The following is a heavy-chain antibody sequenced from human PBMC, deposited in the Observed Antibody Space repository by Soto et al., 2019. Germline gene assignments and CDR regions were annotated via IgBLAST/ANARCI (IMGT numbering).Heavy chain of an antibody. J-gene: IGHJ4*02. D-gene: IGHD3-10*01. CDR1: GFTFSDYY. CDR2: ISSGGGTI. Sequence: GGSLRLSCAASGFTFSDYYMTWIRQAPGKGLEWVSYISSGGGTIHYADSVKGRFTISRDNAKTSLYPQMKSLRAEDTAVYYCARTNIPSGSYNYDSWGQGDLVTVSS. V-gene: IGHV3-11*01. CDR3: ARTNIPSGSYNYDS.